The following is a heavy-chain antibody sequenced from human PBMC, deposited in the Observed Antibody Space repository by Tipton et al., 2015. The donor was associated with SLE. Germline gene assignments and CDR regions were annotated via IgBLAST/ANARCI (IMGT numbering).Heavy chain of an antibody. J-gene: IGHJ6*03. V-gene: IGHV3-7*01. CDR1: GFTFSSYW. D-gene: IGHD2-2*01. CDR3: ARDRSTSFYYYYYMDV. Sequence: SLRLSCAASGFTFSSYWMSWVRQAPGKGLEWVANIKEDGRDKYYVHSVKGRFTISRDNAKNSLYLQMNSLRAEDTAVYYCARDRSTSFYYYYYMDVWGKGTTVTVSS. CDR2: IKEDGRDK.